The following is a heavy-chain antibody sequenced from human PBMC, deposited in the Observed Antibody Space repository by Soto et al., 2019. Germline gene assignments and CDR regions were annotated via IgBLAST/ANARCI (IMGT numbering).Heavy chain of an antibody. Sequence: GRSLRLSCAASGFTFSGSVMHWVRQASGKGLEWVGHIRSKTNSYATAYAASVKGRFTISRDDSKNTAYLQMNSLKTEDTAVYYCTRPDGDYFQPRVDYWGQGTLVTVSS. D-gene: IGHD4-17*01. V-gene: IGHV3-73*01. J-gene: IGHJ4*02. CDR3: TRPDGDYFQPRVDY. CDR2: IRSKTNSYAT. CDR1: GFTFSGSV.